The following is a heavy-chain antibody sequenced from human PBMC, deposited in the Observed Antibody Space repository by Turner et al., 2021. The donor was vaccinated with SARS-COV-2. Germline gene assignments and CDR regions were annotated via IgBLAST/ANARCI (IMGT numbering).Heavy chain of an antibody. Sequence: QVQLQESGPGRVKPSETLSLTCTVSGGSISSYYWSWIRQPPGKGLEWIGFIYYSGSTNYNPSLKSRVSISVDTSKNQFSLKLTSVTAADTAVYYCARGRGGGGSSNNWFDPWGQGTLVIVSS. CDR3: ARGRGGGGSSNNWFDP. J-gene: IGHJ5*02. V-gene: IGHV4-59*01. D-gene: IGHD2-15*01. CDR2: IYYSGST. CDR1: GGSISSYY.